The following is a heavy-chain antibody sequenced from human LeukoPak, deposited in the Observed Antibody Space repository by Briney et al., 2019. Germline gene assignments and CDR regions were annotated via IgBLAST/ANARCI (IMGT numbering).Heavy chain of an antibody. V-gene: IGHV4-4*09. Sequence: SETLSLTCSVSGGSINSYYWSWIRQPPGKGLEWIGYIFTSGSTSYNPSLKSRVTLSLDTSKKRFSLNLSSVTAADTAVYYCARQYYDILTGHSDSYYFDYWGQGTLVTVSS. D-gene: IGHD3-9*01. CDR1: GGSINSYY. J-gene: IGHJ4*02. CDR3: ARQYYDILTGHSDSYYFDY. CDR2: IFTSGST.